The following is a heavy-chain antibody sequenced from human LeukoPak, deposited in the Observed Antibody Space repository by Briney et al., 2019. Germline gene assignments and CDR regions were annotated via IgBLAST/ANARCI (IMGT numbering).Heavy chain of an antibody. D-gene: IGHD3-16*01. J-gene: IGHJ4*02. Sequence: ASVKVSCKASGYTFTRYDINWVRQATGQGLEWMGWMNTKSGNTGHAQKFQGRVTITRDTPISTVYMELSSLRSDDTAVYYCAREGLGELTLDYWGQGTLVTVSS. CDR3: AREGLGELTLDY. V-gene: IGHV1-8*03. CDR1: GYTFTRYD. CDR2: MNTKSGNT.